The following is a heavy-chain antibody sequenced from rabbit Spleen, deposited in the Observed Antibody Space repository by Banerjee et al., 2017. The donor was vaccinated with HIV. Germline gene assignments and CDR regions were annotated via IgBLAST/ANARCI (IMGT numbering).Heavy chain of an antibody. D-gene: IGHD8-1*01. CDR2: IDSGSSGDT. J-gene: IGHJ6*01. Sequence: QEQLVESGGGLVQPGGSLKLSCKGSGFDFSAYGMSWVRQAPGKGLEWIACIDSGSSGDTYYASWAKGRFTSSKTSSTTVTLQMTSLTAADTATYFCARDAASSFSSYGMDLWGPGTLVTVS. CDR1: GFDFSAYG. CDR3: ARDAASSFSSYGMDL. V-gene: IGHV1S45*01.